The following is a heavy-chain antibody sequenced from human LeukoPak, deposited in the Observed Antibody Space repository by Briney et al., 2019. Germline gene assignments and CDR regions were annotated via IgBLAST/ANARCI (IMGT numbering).Heavy chain of an antibody. J-gene: IGHJ4*02. CDR3: ARDPGRAGAAAGYFDY. D-gene: IGHD6-13*01. Sequence: PGGSLRLSCAVSGFTFSSYAMTWVRQAPGKGLEWVSAISASGGTHYADSVKGRFTISRDNAKNSLYLQMNSLRAEDTAVYYCARDPGRAGAAAGYFDYWGQGTLVTVSS. CDR1: GFTFSSYA. CDR2: ISASGGT. V-gene: IGHV3-21*01.